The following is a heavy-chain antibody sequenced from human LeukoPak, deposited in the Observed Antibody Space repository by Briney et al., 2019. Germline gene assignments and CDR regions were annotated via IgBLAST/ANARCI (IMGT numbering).Heavy chain of an antibody. J-gene: IGHJ4*02. CDR3: ARHLADGSSWYERPFDF. CDR2: IHYSGST. CDR1: GGSISSYY. Sequence: SETLSLTCTVSGGSISSYYWSWIRQPPGKGLEWIGYIHYSGSTSYSPSLRSRLTVSVDTSKNQFSLKLTSVTAADAAVYYCARHLADGSSWYERPFDFWGQGTLVAVSS. D-gene: IGHD6-13*01. V-gene: IGHV4-59*08.